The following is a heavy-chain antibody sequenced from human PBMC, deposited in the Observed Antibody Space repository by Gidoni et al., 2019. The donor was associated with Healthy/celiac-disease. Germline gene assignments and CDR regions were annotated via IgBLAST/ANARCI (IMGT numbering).Heavy chain of an antibody. CDR3: ARGPGVAAAGNGMDV. CDR1: GCTFSSCA. V-gene: IGHV1-69*04. CDR2: IIPILGIA. J-gene: IGHJ6*02. Sequence: QIQLVQSGAAVKKPRSSVKVSCEPAGCTFSSCAISWVRQAPGQRLEWMGRIIPILGIANYAQKFQGRVMITADKSASTAYMELSSLRAEDTAVYYCARGPGVAAAGNGMDVWGQGTTVTVSS. D-gene: IGHD6-13*01.